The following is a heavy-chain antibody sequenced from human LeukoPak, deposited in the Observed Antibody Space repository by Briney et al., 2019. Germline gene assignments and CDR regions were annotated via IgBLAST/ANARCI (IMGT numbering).Heavy chain of an antibody. CDR1: GFTFRNYV. CDR2: ISYDGNNK. CDR3: ARGRHRVYYYSYMDV. J-gene: IGHJ6*03. Sequence: PGGSLRLSCEASGFTFRNYVIHWVRQAPGKGLEWVALISYDGNNKYSGDSVKGRFTISRDNSENTLYLQMNSLRAEDTAVYYCARGRHRVYYYSYMDVWGKGTTVTVSS. V-gene: IGHV3-30*04.